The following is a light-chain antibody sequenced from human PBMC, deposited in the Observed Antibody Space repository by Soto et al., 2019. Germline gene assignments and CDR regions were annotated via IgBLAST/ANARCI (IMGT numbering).Light chain of an antibody. J-gene: IGKJ5*01. Sequence: EVVLTQSPVTLSLSPGERATLSCRASQSFRGLLAWYQQKPGQAPRLLIYDAYNSATGIPPRFSGSGSGSDFTLTISSLAPEDSAVYYCQQRHMWPITFGQGTRLEIK. V-gene: IGKV3-11*02. CDR1: QSFRGL. CDR2: DAY. CDR3: QQRHMWPIT.